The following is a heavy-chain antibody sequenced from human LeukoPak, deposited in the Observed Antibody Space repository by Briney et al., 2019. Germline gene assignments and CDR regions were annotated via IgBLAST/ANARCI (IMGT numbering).Heavy chain of an antibody. CDR1: GFTFSSYA. J-gene: IGHJ5*02. CDR2: ISGSGGST. V-gene: IGHV3-23*01. Sequence: GGSLRLSCAASGFTFSSYAMSWVRQAPGKGLEWVSAISGSGGSTYYADSVKGRFTISRDNSKNTLYLQMNTLRVEDTAVYYCVRGVGGDSRFDPWGQGTLVTVSS. CDR3: VRGVGGDSRFDP. D-gene: IGHD1-26*01.